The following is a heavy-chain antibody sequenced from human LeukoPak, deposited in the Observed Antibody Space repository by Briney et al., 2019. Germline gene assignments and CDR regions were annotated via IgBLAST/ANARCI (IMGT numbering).Heavy chain of an antibody. J-gene: IGHJ3*02. Sequence: SGGSLRLSCVASGFAFSSYAMNWVRQAPGKGLEWVSYIGSNFETIYADSVKGRFTISRDNAKNSLYLQMKNLRAEDTAVYYCARDFVYYYDSSGYYPDIYWSRAFDIWGQGTMVTISS. V-gene: IGHV3-48*04. CDR2: IGSNFETI. CDR3: ARDFVYYYDSSGYYPDIYWSRAFDI. CDR1: GFAFSSYA. D-gene: IGHD3-22*01.